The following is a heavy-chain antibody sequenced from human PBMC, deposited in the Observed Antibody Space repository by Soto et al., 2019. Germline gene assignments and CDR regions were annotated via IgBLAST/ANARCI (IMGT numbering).Heavy chain of an antibody. D-gene: IGHD6-19*01. Sequence: QVHLAQSGAEVQKPGASMNLSCKASGYTFTTFAMHWLRQAPGQRPEWMGWINTANGDTKYSQTLQGRITITRDTSARIGYMDLRSLTSEDTAVYFCARDSTGWYRGWFDPWGQGTLVTVSS. CDR2: INTANGDT. CDR3: ARDSTGWYRGWFDP. J-gene: IGHJ5*02. CDR1: GYTFTTFA. V-gene: IGHV1-3*04.